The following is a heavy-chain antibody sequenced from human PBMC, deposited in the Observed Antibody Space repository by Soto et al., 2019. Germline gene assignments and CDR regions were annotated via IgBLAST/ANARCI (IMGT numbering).Heavy chain of an antibody. D-gene: IGHD3-10*01. CDR1: GGSISNYY. J-gene: IGHJ6*02. Sequence: QVQLQESGPGLVKPSETLSLTCTVSGGSISNYYWTWIRQPPGKGLEWIGNISNSGSTNYNPSLKSRVTISVDTSKNQFSLHLSSVTAADTAVYYCARDFLYNSGRGGMDVWGQGTTVTVSS. V-gene: IGHV4-59*01. CDR2: ISNSGST. CDR3: ARDFLYNSGRGGMDV.